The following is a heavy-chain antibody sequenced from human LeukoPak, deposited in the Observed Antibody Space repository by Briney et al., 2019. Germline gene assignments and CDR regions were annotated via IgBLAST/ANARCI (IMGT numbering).Heavy chain of an antibody. CDR2: ISWDGDIT. D-gene: IGHD6-13*01. Sequence: PGGSLRLSCAASGFTFSSYAMSWVRQAPGKGLEWVSLISWDGDITYYADSVKGRFTISRDNSKNSLYLQMNSLRTEDTALYYCVLQRLSAAFDYWGQGTLVTVSS. J-gene: IGHJ4*02. V-gene: IGHV3-43*02. CDR3: VLQRLSAAFDY. CDR1: GFTFSSYA.